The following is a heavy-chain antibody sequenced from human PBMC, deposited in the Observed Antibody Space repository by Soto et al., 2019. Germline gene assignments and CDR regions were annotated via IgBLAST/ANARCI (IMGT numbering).Heavy chain of an antibody. D-gene: IGHD3-3*01. V-gene: IGHV3-9*01. Sequence: SLRLSSAASGXTFDDYAMHWVRRAPGKGLEWVSGISCNSGSTGYADSVKGRFTISRYNAKNSLYLQMNSLRDEDPPLYYCAKAPINYDFWSGYSFDIWGQGTMGTVSS. CDR1: GXTFDDYA. CDR2: ISCNSGST. CDR3: AKAPINYDFWSGYSFDI. J-gene: IGHJ3*02.